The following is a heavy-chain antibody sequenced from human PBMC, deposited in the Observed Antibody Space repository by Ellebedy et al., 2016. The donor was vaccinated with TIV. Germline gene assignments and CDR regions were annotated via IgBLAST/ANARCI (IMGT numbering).Heavy chain of an antibody. Sequence: GGSLRLXCAASGFTFSDYYMSWIRQAPGKGLEWVSYISSSSSYTNYADSVKGRFTISRDNAKNSLYLQMNSLRAEDTAVYYCAREAPIYDFWSGYWNSGMDVWGQGTTVTVSS. CDR1: GFTFSDYY. CDR3: AREAPIYDFWSGYWNSGMDV. D-gene: IGHD3-3*01. CDR2: ISSSSSYT. V-gene: IGHV3-11*06. J-gene: IGHJ6*02.